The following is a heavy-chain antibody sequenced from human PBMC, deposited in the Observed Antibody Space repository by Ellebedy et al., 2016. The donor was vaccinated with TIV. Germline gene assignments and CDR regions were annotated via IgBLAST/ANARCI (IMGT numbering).Heavy chain of an antibody. J-gene: IGHJ4*02. CDR2: ITRGSSYL. V-gene: IGHV3-21*01. CDR1: GFTFSGYT. Sequence: GESLKISXAASGFTFSGYTMTWVRQAPGMGLQWVSSITRGSSYLTYADSVKGRFAISRDNAENSLSLHMSSLRAEDTAVYYCASGGCTSTSCYNGKDFYYWGQGTLVTVSS. CDR3: ASGGCTSTSCYNGKDFYY. D-gene: IGHD2-2*02.